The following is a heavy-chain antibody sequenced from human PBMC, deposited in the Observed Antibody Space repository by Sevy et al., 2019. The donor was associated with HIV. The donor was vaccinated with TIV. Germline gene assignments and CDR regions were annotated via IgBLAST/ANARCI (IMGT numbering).Heavy chain of an antibody. V-gene: IGHV3-15*01. CDR2: IKSKTDGGTT. CDR3: PTRSGYGSGWYPPYYYGMDV. CDR1: GFTFSNAW. J-gene: IGHJ6*02. Sequence: GGSLRLSCAASGFTFSNAWMSWVRQAPGKGLEWVGRIKSKTDGGTTDYAAPVKGRFTISRDDSKNTLYLQMNSLKTEDTAVYYCPTRSGYGSGWYPPYYYGMDVWGQGTTVTVSS. D-gene: IGHD6-19*01.